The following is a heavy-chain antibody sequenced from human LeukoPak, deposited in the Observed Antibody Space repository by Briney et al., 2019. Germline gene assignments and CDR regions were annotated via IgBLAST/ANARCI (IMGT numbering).Heavy chain of an antibody. CDR1: GGSFSGYY. CDR2: INHSGST. CDR3: ARVSPIFCGGDCYNYFDY. D-gene: IGHD2-21*02. J-gene: IGHJ4*02. Sequence: SETLSLTCAVYGGSFSGYYWSWIRQPPGKGLEWIGEINHSGSTNYNPSLKSRVTMSVDTSKNQFSLKLSSVTAADTAVYYCARVSPIFCGGDCYNYFDYWGQGTLVTVSS. V-gene: IGHV4-34*01.